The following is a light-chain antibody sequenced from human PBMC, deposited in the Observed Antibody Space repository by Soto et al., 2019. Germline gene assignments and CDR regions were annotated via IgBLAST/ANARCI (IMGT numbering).Light chain of an antibody. Sequence: EIVMTQSPATLSVSPGERATLSCRASQSVSSNLAWYQQKPGQAPRLLIYGATTRATGIPARFSGSGSGTEFALTISGRQSEGFAVYYCQQYNNWPYTFGQGTKLEIK. CDR3: QQYNNWPYT. V-gene: IGKV3-15*01. CDR1: QSVSSN. CDR2: GAT. J-gene: IGKJ2*01.